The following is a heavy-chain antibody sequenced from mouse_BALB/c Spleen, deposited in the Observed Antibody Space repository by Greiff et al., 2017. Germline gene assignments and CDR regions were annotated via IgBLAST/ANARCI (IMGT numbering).Heavy chain of an antibody. V-gene: IGHV5-17*02. D-gene: IGHD2-14*01. CDR3: ARYYRYDNFDY. CDR1: GFTFSSFG. CDR2: ISSGSSTI. J-gene: IGHJ2*01. Sequence: EVMLVESGGGLVQPGGSRKLSCAASGFTFSSFGMHWVRQAPEKGLEWVAYISSGSSTIYYADTVKGRFTISRDNPKNTLFLQMTSLRSEDTAMYYCARYYRYDNFDYWGQGTTLTVSS.